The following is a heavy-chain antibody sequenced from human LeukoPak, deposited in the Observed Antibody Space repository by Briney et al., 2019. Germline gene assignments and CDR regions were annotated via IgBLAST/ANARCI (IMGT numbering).Heavy chain of an antibody. D-gene: IGHD5-18*01. CDR2: IWHDGSNK. Sequence: GGSLRLSCAASGFTFSTYVIHWVRQAPGKGLEWVALIWHDGSNKYYGDSVKDRFAISRDNSKNTLYLQMDSLRDEDTAVYYCARDRGYTYGHPLDYWGQGTLDTVSS. V-gene: IGHV3-33*01. CDR1: GFTFSTYV. CDR3: ARDRGYTYGHPLDY. J-gene: IGHJ4*02.